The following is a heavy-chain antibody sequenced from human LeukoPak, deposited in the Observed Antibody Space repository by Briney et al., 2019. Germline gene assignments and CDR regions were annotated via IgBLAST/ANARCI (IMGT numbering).Heavy chain of an antibody. CDR3: ARGAFDI. CDR1: GYSISSGYY. J-gene: IGHJ3*02. CDR2: IYHSGST. V-gene: IGHV4-38-2*02. Sequence: SETLSLTCTVSGYSISSGYYWGWIRQPPGKGLEWIGSIYHSGSTYYNPSLKSRVTISVDTSKNQFSLKLSSVTAADTAVYYCARGAFDIWGQGTMVTVSS.